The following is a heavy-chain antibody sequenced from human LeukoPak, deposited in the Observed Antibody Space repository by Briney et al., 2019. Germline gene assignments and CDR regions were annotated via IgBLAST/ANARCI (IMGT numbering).Heavy chain of an antibody. CDR1: GYTFTGYY. J-gene: IGHJ4*02. CDR3: ARSRVSSGWSEGDY. Sequence: ASVKVSCKASGYTFTGYYMHWVRQAPGQGLEWMGRINPNSGGTNYAQKFQGRVTMTRDTSISTAYMELSRLRSDDTAVYYCARSRVSSGWSEGDYWGQGTLVTVSS. V-gene: IGHV1-2*06. CDR2: INPNSGGT. D-gene: IGHD6-19*01.